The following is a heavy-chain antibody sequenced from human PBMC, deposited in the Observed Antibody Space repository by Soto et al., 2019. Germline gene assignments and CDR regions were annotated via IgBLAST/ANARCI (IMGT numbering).Heavy chain of an antibody. D-gene: IGHD4-17*01. CDR2: ISGSGGST. J-gene: IGHJ3*02. CDR3: AKYYHYGDYEKTAFDI. Sequence: EVQQLESGGGLVQPGGSLRLSCAASGFTFSSYARSWVRQAPGKGLEWVSAISGSGGSTYYEDSVKGRFTISRDNSKNALYLQMNSLRAEDTAVYYCAKYYHYGDYEKTAFDIWGQWTMVTVSS. V-gene: IGHV3-23*01. CDR1: GFTFSSYA.